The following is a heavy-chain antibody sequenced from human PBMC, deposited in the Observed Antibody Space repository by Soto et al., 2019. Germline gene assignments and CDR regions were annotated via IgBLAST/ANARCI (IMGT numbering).Heavy chain of an antibody. V-gene: IGHV1-2*02. D-gene: IGHD6-19*01. J-gene: IGHJ4*02. Sequence: QVQLVQSGAEVKKPGASVHVSCKASGYSFTAYYIHWVRQAPGQGLQWMGWINPNSGGTIYAQKFQGRVTLTRDTSIITAYMDLSGLRSDDTAIYYCTKESSSGWSPFDSWGQGTLVTVSS. CDR1: GYSFTAYY. CDR2: INPNSGGT. CDR3: TKESSSGWSPFDS.